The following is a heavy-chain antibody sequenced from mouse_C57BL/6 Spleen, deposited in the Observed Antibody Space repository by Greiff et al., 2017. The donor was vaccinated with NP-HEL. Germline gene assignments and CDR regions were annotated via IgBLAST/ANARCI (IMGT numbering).Heavy chain of an antibody. V-gene: IGHV1-18*01. Sequence: VQLQQSGPELVKPGASVKIPCKASGYTFTDYNMDWVKQSHGKSLEWIGDINPNNGGTNYNQKFKGKATLTVDKSSSTAYMELRSLTSEDTAVYYCARSGYDQAWFAYWGQGTLVTVSA. J-gene: IGHJ3*01. CDR3: ARSGYDQAWFAY. CDR2: INPNNGGT. D-gene: IGHD2-2*01. CDR1: GYTFTDYN.